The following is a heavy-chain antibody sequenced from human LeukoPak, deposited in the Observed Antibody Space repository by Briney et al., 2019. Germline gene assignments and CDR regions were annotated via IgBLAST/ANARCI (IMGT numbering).Heavy chain of an antibody. Sequence: SVKVSCKASGGTFSSYAISWVRQAPGQGLEWMGGIIPIFGTANYAQKFQGRVTITADESTSTAYMELSSLRSEDTAVYYCANTYYYDSSGYYSRSDWSDPRGQGTLVTVSS. CDR2: IIPIFGTA. CDR3: ANTYYYDSSGYYSRSDWSDP. J-gene: IGHJ5*02. CDR1: GGTFSSYA. V-gene: IGHV1-69*13. D-gene: IGHD3-22*01.